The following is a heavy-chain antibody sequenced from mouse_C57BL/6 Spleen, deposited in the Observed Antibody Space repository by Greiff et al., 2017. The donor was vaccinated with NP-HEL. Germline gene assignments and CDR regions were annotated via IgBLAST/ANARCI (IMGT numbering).Heavy chain of an antibody. J-gene: IGHJ2*01. Sequence: DVKLVESGGGLVQPKGSLKLSCAASGFSFNTYAMNWVRQAPGKGLEWVARIRSKSNNYATYYDDSVKDRFTISRDDSESMLYLQMNNLKTEDTAMYYCVRQGTSYFDYWGQGTTLTVSS. V-gene: IGHV10-1*01. CDR2: IRSKSNNYAT. CDR3: VRQGTSYFDY. D-gene: IGHD2-14*01. CDR1: GFSFNTYA.